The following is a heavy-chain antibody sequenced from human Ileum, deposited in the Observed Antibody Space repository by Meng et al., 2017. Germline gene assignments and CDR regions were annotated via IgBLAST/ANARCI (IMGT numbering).Heavy chain of an antibody. CDR2: INAANDNT. CDR3: ARASGYYRPFDY. V-gene: IGHV1-3*01. D-gene: IGHD3-9*01. Sequence: ASVKVSCKASGYTFTSYFIHWVRQAPGQRPEWMGWINAANDNTKYSLKFQGRVTITRDTSASTAYMELSSLRSEDTAVYYCARASGYYRPFDYWGQGTLVTVPS. J-gene: IGHJ4*02. CDR1: GYTFTSYF.